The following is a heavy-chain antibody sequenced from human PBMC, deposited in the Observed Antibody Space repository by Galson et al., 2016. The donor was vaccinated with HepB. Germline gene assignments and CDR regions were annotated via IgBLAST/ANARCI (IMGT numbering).Heavy chain of an antibody. CDR2: IYSGGNT. V-gene: IGHV3-53*01. D-gene: IGHD3-3*01. CDR1: EFSVSTNF. Sequence: SLRLSCAASEFSVSTNFIHWVRQAPGKGLEWVSLIYSGGNTYHADSVKGRFTISRDNSKNTVYLRMNSLKDEDTAVYYCASARKVFGPFDPWGQGTLVTVSS. CDR3: ASARKVFGPFDP. J-gene: IGHJ5*02.